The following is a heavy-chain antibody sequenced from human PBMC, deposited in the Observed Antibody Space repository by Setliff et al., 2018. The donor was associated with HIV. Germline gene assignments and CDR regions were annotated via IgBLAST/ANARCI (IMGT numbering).Heavy chain of an antibody. CDR1: AGSFSIFA. D-gene: IGHD2-8*02. CDR2: MMTIFSTT. CDR3: ATEGAGGRYRRASALDV. Sequence: SVKVSCKSSAGSFSIFAINWVRQAPGQGLEWMGGMMTIFSTTNYARKFQVRVTITTDESTGTAYMELSNLRSEDTAVYYCATEGAGGRYRRASALDVWGQGTMVTVSS. V-gene: IGHV1-69*05. J-gene: IGHJ3*01.